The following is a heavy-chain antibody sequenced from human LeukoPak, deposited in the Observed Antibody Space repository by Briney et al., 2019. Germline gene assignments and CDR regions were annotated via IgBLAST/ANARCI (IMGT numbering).Heavy chain of an antibody. CDR3: ARAQYYYDSSGYYPYYFDY. V-gene: IGHV4-31*03. Sequence: SQTLSLTCTVSGGSISSGGYYWSWIRQHPGKGLEWIGYIYYSGSTYYNPSLKSRVTISVDTSKNQFSLKLSSVTAADTAVYYRARAQYYYDSSGYYPYYFDYWGQGTLVTVSS. CDR2: IYYSGST. J-gene: IGHJ4*02. D-gene: IGHD3-22*01. CDR1: GGSISSGGYY.